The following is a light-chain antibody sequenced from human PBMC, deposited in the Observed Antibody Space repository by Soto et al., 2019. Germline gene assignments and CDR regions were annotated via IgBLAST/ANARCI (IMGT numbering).Light chain of an antibody. CDR1: QTVRNNY. CDR3: KNISSYPHT. V-gene: IGKV3-20*01. J-gene: IGKJ4*01. CDR2: DAS. Sequence: EFVLTRSPGTLSLSPGERATLSCRASQTVRNNYLAWYQQKPGQAPRLLIYDASSRATGIPDRFSGGGSGTVLSLTISRLELEPFAVYYCKNISSYPHTFGGRAKVDIK.